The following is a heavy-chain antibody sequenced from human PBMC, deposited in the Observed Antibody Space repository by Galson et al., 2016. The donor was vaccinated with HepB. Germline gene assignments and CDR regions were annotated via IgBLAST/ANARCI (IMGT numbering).Heavy chain of an antibody. D-gene: IGHD3-16*01. Sequence: SLRLSCAASGFTFSNYAMHWVRQTPGKGLEWMAVVSSDGDNKNYPDSMKGRFTVSRDNSKNTLFLQINSLTAADTAMYYCARDGMEFPRIPLGGVMASYYYDYWGQGILVTVSS. V-gene: IGHV3-30-3*01. CDR2: VSSDGDNK. CDR1: GFTFSNYA. J-gene: IGHJ4*02. CDR3: ARDGMEFPRIPLGGVMASYYYDY.